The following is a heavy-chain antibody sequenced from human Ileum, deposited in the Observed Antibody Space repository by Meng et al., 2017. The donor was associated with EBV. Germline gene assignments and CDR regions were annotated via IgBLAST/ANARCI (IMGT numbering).Heavy chain of an antibody. CDR1: GDSLSSSRYY. CDR2: FYFGGST. D-gene: IGHD6-19*01. J-gene: IGHJ4*02. V-gene: IGHV4-39*07. Sequence: QRRLPVSGPGLVKPSETLSLTCTVSGDSLSSSRYYWDWIRQTPGKGLEWIGNFYFGGSTYYNPSLRSRVTISGDTSKNQFSLKLTSVTAADTAIYYCAREDSSGWFRVDYWGPGSLVTVSS. CDR3: AREDSSGWFRVDY.